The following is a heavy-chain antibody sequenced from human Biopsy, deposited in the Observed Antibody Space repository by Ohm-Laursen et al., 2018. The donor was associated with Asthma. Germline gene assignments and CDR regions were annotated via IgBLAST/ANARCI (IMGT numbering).Heavy chain of an antibody. D-gene: IGHD2/OR15-2a*01. CDR3: ARAVDYFHYYGIDV. V-gene: IGHV1-18*01. CDR1: GYTFNSAG. J-gene: IGHJ6*02. CDR2: ISVYNGNT. Sequence: APVKVSCKTSGYTFNSAGITWVRQAPGQGLEWMGWISVYNGNTKVAQKLQDRVTMITDTSTSTAYMELRSLRSDDTAVYFCARAVDYFHYYGIDVWGQGTTVTVS.